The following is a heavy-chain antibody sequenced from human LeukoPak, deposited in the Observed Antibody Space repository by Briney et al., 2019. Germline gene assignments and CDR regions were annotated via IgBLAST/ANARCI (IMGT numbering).Heavy chain of an antibody. D-gene: IGHD3-22*01. CDR2: IYYTGST. J-gene: IGHJ4*02. V-gene: IGHV4-59*08. CDR3: ARAYSSGIDY. CDR1: GGSISKYF. Sequence: PSETLSLTCIVSGGSISKYFWSWIRQPPGKGPEWIGRIYYTGSTNYNPSLKSRVTISVDTSKNQFSLKLSSVTAADTAVYYCARAYSSGIDYWGQGTLVTVSS.